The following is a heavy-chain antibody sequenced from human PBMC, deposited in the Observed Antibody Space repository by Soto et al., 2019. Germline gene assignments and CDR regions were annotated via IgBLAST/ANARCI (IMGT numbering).Heavy chain of an antibody. CDR3: AREHSGYDLGLGY. CDR1: GFTVSSSY. Sequence: PGGSLRLSCAGSGFTVSSSYMSWVRRAPGKGLECVSVLYDGGRTFYADSVRGRFTISRDNSKNTLYLQMSSLRADDTAVYYCAREHSGYDLGLGYWGRGTLVTVSS. CDR2: LYDGGRT. D-gene: IGHD5-12*01. J-gene: IGHJ4*02. V-gene: IGHV3-53*01.